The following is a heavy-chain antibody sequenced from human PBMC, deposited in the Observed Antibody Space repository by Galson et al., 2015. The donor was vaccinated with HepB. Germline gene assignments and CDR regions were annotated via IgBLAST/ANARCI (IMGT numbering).Heavy chain of an antibody. J-gene: IGHJ4*02. CDR2: INHGGRS. CDR1: GGSFSEYN. Sequence: LSLTCAVYGGSFSEYNWTWVRQSPGKGLEWIGEINHGGRSNYNPSLRSRVTISVDTSQNQFSLTLTSVAAAETAVYYCARGGGHCGGIRCHPLDHWGQGSLITVSS. D-gene: IGHD2-21*01. V-gene: IGHV4-34*01. CDR3: ARGGGHCGGIRCHPLDH.